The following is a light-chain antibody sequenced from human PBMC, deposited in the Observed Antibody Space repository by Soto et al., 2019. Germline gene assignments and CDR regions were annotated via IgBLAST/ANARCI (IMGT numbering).Light chain of an antibody. V-gene: IGLV2-14*01. Sequence: QSDLTQPASVSGSPGQSITISCTGTSSDVGGYNYVSWYQQHPGKAPKLMIYEVSNRPSGVSNRFSGSKSGNTASLTTSGLQAEDEADYYCSSYTTISTLEVFGGGTKLTVL. CDR3: SSYTTISTLEV. CDR2: EVS. J-gene: IGLJ3*02. CDR1: SSDVGGYNY.